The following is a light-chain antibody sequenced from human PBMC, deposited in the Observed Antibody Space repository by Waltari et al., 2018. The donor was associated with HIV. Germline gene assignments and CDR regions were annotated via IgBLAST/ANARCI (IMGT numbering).Light chain of an antibody. CDR3: YSEDMSKTQRV. Sequence: SYELTQPPSVSVSPGQTATITCSGDAFPKRYAYWYQQKPGRAPVVVIHDDRRRPSGIPGRVSGASAGTVDTLTITGAQGDDEAVYYCYSEDMSKTQRVFGRGTKLTV. CDR1: AFPKRY. CDR2: DDR. J-gene: IGLJ2*01. V-gene: IGLV3-10*01.